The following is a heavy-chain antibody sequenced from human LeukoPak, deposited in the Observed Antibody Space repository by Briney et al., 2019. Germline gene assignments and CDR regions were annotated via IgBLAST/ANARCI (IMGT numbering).Heavy chain of an antibody. CDR1: GFTFSSYA. Sequence: GRSLRHSCAASGFTFSSYAMRWVRQAPGKGLEWVAVISYDGSNKYYADSVKGRFTISRDNSKNTLYLQMNSLRAEDTAVYYCARGARDGGGEWGQGTLVTVSS. D-gene: IGHD3-16*01. CDR3: ARGARDGGGE. V-gene: IGHV3-30-3*01. CDR2: ISYDGSNK. J-gene: IGHJ4*02.